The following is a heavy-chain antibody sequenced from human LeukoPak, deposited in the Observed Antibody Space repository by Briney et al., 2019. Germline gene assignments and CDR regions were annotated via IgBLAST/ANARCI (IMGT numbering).Heavy chain of an antibody. CDR3: ARDAWRGYYYDSSGYSPAFDI. V-gene: IGHV4-59*01. Sequence: SETLSLTCTVSGGPISSYYWSWIRQPPGKGLEWIGYIYYSGSTNYNPSLKSRVTISVDTSKNQFSLKLSSVTAADTAVYYCARDAWRGYYYDSSGYSPAFDIWGQGTMVTVSS. CDR2: IYYSGST. J-gene: IGHJ3*02. D-gene: IGHD3-22*01. CDR1: GGPISSYY.